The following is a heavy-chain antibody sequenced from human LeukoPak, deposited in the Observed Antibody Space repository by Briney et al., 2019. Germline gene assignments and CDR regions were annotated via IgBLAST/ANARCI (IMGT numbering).Heavy chain of an antibody. D-gene: IGHD2-15*01. CDR3: ARLGVVAATESHDAFDI. Sequence: SETLSLTCTVSGGSISSYYWSWIRQPPGKGLEWIGYIYYSGSTNYNPSLKSRVTISVDTSKNQFSLKLSSVTAADTAVYYCARLGVVAATESHDAFDIWGQGTMVTVSS. CDR2: IYYSGST. J-gene: IGHJ3*02. V-gene: IGHV4-59*01. CDR1: GGSISSYY.